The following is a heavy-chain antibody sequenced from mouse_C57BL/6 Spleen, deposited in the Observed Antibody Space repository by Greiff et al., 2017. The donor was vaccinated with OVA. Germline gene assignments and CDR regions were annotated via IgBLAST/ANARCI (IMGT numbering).Heavy chain of an antibody. D-gene: IGHD2-5*01. Sequence: QVQLKESGAELARPGASVKLSCKASGYTFTSYGISWVKQRTGPGLEWIGEIYPRSGNTYYNEKFKGKATLTADKSSSTAYMELRSLTSEDSAVYFCARRDYSNSEYYFDYWGQGTTLTVSS. CDR2: IYPRSGNT. CDR3: ARRDYSNSEYYFDY. J-gene: IGHJ2*01. V-gene: IGHV1-81*01. CDR1: GYTFTSYG.